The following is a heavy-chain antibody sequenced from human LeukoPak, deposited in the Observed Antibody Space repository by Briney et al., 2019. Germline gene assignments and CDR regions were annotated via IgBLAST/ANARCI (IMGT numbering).Heavy chain of an antibody. V-gene: IGHV3-66*01. J-gene: IGHJ4*02. D-gene: IGHD1-26*01. CDR1: GFTVSSNY. CDR3: ARIDSGSYSGFVYYFDY. Sequence: GGSLRLSCAASGFTVSSNYMSWVRQAPGKGLEWVSVIYSGGSTYYADSVKGRFTISRDNSKNTLSLQMNSLRAEDTAVYYCARIDSGSYSGFVYYFDYWGQGTLVTVSS. CDR2: IYSGGST.